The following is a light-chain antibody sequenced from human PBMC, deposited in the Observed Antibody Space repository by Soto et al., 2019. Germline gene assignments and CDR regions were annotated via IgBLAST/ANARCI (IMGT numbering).Light chain of an antibody. CDR2: SNN. J-gene: IGLJ1*01. CDR3: AAWDDSLNAFYV. V-gene: IGLV1-44*01. Sequence: QSVLTQPPSASGTPGQRVTISCSGSSSNIGSNTVNWYQQLPGTAPKPLIYSNNQRPSGVPDRFSGSKSGTSASLAISGLQSEDEADYYCAAWDDSLNAFYVFGTGTKLTVL. CDR1: SSNIGSNT.